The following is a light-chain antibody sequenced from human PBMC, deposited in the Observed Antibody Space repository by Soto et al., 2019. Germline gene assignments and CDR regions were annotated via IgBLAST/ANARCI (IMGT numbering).Light chain of an antibody. CDR3: QQYGNSPRIT. J-gene: IGKJ5*01. V-gene: IGKV3-20*01. CDR2: GAS. CDR1: QPLNNN. Sequence: EKGVSQSPATVSVSPGDRATLSCRAGQPLNNNVAWYQHKPGQAPRLLIYGASTRATGISDRFSGSGSGTDFTLTICRLEPEHLAVYSCQQYGNSPRITFGDGTRLEIK.